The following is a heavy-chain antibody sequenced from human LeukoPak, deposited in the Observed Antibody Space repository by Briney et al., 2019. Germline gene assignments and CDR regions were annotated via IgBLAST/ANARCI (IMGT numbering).Heavy chain of an antibody. Sequence: GASVKVSCKASGYTFTGYYMHWVRQAPGQGLEWMGWINPNSGGTNYAQKFQGRVTMTRDTSISTAYMELSRLRSDDTAVYYCARSGRDIAVAGRPLNIPRANWFDPWGQGTLVTVSS. CDR1: GYTFTGYY. CDR2: INPNSGGT. D-gene: IGHD6-19*01. J-gene: IGHJ5*02. V-gene: IGHV1-2*02. CDR3: ARSGRDIAVAGRPLNIPRANWFDP.